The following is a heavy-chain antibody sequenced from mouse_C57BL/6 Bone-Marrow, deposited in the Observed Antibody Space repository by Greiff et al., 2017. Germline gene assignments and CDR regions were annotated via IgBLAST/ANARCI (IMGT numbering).Heavy chain of an antibody. D-gene: IGHD2-3*01. CDR1: GFSLTSYA. V-gene: IGHV2-9-1*01. J-gene: IGHJ4*01. Sequence: VKLVESGPGLVAPSQSLSITCTVSGFSLTSYAISWVRQPPGKGLEWLGVIWTGGGTNYNSALKSRLSISKDNSKSQVFLKMNSLQTDDTARYYCAPWLLRRGYAMDYWGQGTSVTVSS. CDR3: APWLLRRGYAMDY. CDR2: IWTGGGT.